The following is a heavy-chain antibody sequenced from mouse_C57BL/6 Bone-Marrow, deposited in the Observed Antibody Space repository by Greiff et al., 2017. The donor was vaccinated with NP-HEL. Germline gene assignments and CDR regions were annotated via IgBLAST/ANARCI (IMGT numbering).Heavy chain of an antibody. J-gene: IGHJ1*03. V-gene: IGHV1-53*01. Sequence: QVQLQQPGTELVKPGASVKLSCKASGYTFTSYWMHWVKQRPGQGLEWIGNINPSNGGTNYNEKFKSKATLTVDKSSSTAYMQLSSLTSEDSAVYYCAGLSTMVTTDWYFDVWGTGTTVTVSS. CDR1: GYTFTSYW. CDR2: INPSNGGT. CDR3: AGLSTMVTTDWYFDV. D-gene: IGHD2-2*01.